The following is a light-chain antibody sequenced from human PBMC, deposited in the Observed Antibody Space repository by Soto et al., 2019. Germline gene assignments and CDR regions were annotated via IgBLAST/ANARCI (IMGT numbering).Light chain of an antibody. CDR1: SSDVGGYNY. CDR2: DVS. J-gene: IGLJ3*02. CDR3: GSYACSYTFEWV. Sequence: QSALTQPRSVSGSPGQSVTISCTGTSSDVGGYNYVSWYQQHPGKAPKLMIYDVSKRPSGVPDRFSGSKSGNTASLTISGLQAEDEADYYCGSYACSYTFEWVFGGGTKLTVL. V-gene: IGLV2-11*01.